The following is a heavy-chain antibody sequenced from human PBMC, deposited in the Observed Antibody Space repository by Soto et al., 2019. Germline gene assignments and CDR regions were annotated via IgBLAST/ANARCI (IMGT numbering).Heavy chain of an antibody. D-gene: IGHD3-22*01. CDR2: IWYDGSNK. J-gene: IGHJ3*02. V-gene: IGHV3-33*01. CDR1: GFTFSSYG. CDR3: ARGPVYYDSSGTWAFDI. Sequence: PGGSLRLSCAASGFTFSSYGMHWVRQAPGKGLEWVAVIWYDGSNKYYADSVKGRFTISRDNSKNTLYLQMNSLRAEDTAVYYCARGPVYYDSSGTWAFDIWGEGTMVAV.